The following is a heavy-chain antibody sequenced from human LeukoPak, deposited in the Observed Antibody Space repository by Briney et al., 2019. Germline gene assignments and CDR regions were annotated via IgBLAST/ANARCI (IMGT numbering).Heavy chain of an antibody. D-gene: IGHD6-13*01. CDR2: ISYDGSNK. CDR3: ARDDRIAAAGTFDY. Sequence: GGSLRLSCAASGFTFSSYAMHWVRQAPGKGMEWVAVISYDGSNKYYADSVKGRFTISRDNSKNTLYLQMNSLRAEDTAVYYCARDDRIAAAGTFDYWGQGTLVTVSS. J-gene: IGHJ4*02. V-gene: IGHV3-30*04. CDR1: GFTFSSYA.